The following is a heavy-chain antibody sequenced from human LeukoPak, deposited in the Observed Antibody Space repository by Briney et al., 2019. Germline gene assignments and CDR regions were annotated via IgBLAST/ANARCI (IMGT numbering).Heavy chain of an antibody. J-gene: IGHJ4*02. CDR1: GGSISSGSYY. V-gene: IGHV4-61*02. CDR2: IYTSGST. Sequence: PSETLSLTCTVSGGSISSGSYYWSWIRQPAGKGLEWIGRIYTSGSTNYNPSLKSRVTISVDTSKNQFSLKLSSVTAADTAVYYCAKEKVGAVFDYWGQGTLVSVSS. D-gene: IGHD1-26*01. CDR3: AKEKVGAVFDY.